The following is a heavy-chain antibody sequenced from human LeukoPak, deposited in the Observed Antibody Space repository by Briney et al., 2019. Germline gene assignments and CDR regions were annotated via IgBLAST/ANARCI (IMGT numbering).Heavy chain of an antibody. CDR1: GFTFSSHA. CDR3: TTKWGGALLPYFDD. CDR2: ISDTGDTT. Sequence: TGGSLRLSCVASGFTFSSHAMSWVRQAPGKGLEWVSSISDTGDTTYYADSVKGRFTISRDNSKSTLYLQMNTLRAEDTAIFYCTTKWGGALLPYFDDWGQGTLVAVSS. J-gene: IGHJ4*02. D-gene: IGHD1-26*01. V-gene: IGHV3-23*01.